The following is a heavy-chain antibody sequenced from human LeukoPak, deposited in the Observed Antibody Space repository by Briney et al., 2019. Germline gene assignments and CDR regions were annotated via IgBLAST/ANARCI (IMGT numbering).Heavy chain of an antibody. J-gene: IGHJ3*02. V-gene: IGHV3-23*01. Sequence: PGGSLRLSCAASGFTFSSYAMSWVRQAPGKGLEWVSGISGSGGSTYYADSVKGRFTISRDNSKNTLYLQMNSLRAEDTAVYYCAKDAPGYSSLSTDAFDIWGQGTMVTVSS. D-gene: IGHD5-18*01. CDR1: GFTFSSYA. CDR2: ISGSGGST. CDR3: AKDAPGYSSLSTDAFDI.